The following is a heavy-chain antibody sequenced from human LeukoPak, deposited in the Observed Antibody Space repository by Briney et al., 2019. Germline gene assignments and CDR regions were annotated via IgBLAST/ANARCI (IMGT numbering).Heavy chain of an antibody. J-gene: IGHJ4*02. D-gene: IGHD2-2*01. CDR3: AKDLGARVVKSDY. CDR2: ISSSGSSI. Sequence: GGSLRLSCAASGFTFSSYSMNWVCQAPGKGLEWISYISSSGSSIYYADSVKGRFTISRDNAKNSLYLQMNSLRAEDTAMYYCAKDLGARVVKSDYWGPGTLVTVSS. CDR1: GFTFSSYS. V-gene: IGHV3-48*04.